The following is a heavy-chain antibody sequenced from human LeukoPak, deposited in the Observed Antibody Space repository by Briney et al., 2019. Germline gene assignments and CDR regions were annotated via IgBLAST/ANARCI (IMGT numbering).Heavy chain of an antibody. CDR1: GRSISSSSYY. V-gene: IGHV4-39*01. Sequence: SETVSLTCTLSGRSISSSSYYWARIRQPGWRGLDVFGSIYYSESTHYNPSLKSRVAISVDTSKNQFSLKLSSVTAADTAVYYCARQTLLRYFDWLPRSFDYWGQGTLVTVSS. J-gene: IGHJ4*02. CDR2: IYYSEST. D-gene: IGHD3-9*01. CDR3: ARQTLLRYFDWLPRSFDY.